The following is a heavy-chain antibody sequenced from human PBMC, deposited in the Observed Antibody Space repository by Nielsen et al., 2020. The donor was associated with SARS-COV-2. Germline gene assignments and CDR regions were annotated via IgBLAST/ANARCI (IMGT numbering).Heavy chain of an antibody. D-gene: IGHD4-17*01. CDR2: IYSGGST. CDR3: ASTVTTLLYYGMDV. Sequence: GGSLRLSCAASGFTVSSNYMSWVRQAPGKGLEWASVIYSGGSTYYADSVKGRFTISRHNSKNTLYLQMNSLRAEDTAVYYCASTVTTLLYYGMDVWGQGTTVTVSS. V-gene: IGHV3-53*04. J-gene: IGHJ6*02. CDR1: GFTVSSNY.